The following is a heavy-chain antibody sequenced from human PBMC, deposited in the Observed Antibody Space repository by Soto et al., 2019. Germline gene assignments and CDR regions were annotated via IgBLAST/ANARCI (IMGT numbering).Heavy chain of an antibody. CDR2: IYYSGST. CDR3: ARPALDHDYGDYEKEDYYYYYYMDV. Sequence: QLQLQESGPGLVKPSETLSLTCTVSGGSISSSSYYWGWIRQPPGKGLEWIGSIYYSGSTYYNPSLKSRVTISVDTSKNQFSLKLSSVTAADTAVYYCARPALDHDYGDYEKEDYYYYYYMDVWGKGTTVTVSS. CDR1: GGSISSSSYY. V-gene: IGHV4-39*01. J-gene: IGHJ6*03. D-gene: IGHD4-17*01.